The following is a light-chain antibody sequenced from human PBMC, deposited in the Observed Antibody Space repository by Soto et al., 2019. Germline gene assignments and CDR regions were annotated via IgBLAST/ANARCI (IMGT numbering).Light chain of an antibody. J-gene: IGLJ2*01. CDR3: SSYAGSNNLV. V-gene: IGLV2-14*01. CDR1: RDDIGAYDY. Sequence: QSALTQPASVSGSPGQSITISCAGTRDDIGAYDYVSWYQQHPGNAPKLLVYEVTNRPSGVSDRFSGSKSGNTASLTISGLQAEDEADYYCSSYAGSNNLVFGGGTKLTVL. CDR2: EVT.